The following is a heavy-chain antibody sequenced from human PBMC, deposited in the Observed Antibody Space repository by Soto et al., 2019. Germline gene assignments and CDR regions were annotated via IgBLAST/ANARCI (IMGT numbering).Heavy chain of an antibody. D-gene: IGHD1-7*01. Sequence: QVQPVQSGAEVQKPGSSVKVSCKASGGTFSTYTISWVRQAPAQGLEWMGRIIPILGSAKYAQKFQGRVTITADKSTSTAYMELSSMRSEDTAVYYCASESTGTTSGNYCGQGTLVTVSS. CDR2: IIPILGSA. J-gene: IGHJ4*02. V-gene: IGHV1-69*08. CDR3: ASESTGTTSGNY. CDR1: GGTFSTYT.